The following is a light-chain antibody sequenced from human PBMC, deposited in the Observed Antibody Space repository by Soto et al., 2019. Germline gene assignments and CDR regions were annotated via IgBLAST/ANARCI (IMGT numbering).Light chain of an antibody. V-gene: IGKV1-9*01. CDR3: QQPNSYPIT. Sequence: DIQLTQSPSFLSASVGDRVTITCRASQGINSFLGWYQQKPGKGPRLLIYAASALQSGVPSRFSGSGSGTDFTLTISSLQPEDFAAYYCQQPNSYPITFGQGTRLEIK. CDR1: QGINSF. CDR2: AAS. J-gene: IGKJ5*01.